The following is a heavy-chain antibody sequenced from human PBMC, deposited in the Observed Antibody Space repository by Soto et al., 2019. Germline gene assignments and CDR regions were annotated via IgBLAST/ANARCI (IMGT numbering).Heavy chain of an antibody. CDR2: INHSGST. J-gene: IGHJ5*02. Sequence: SETLSLTCTVSGGSISSYYWSWIRQPPGKGLEWIGEINHSGSTNYNPSLESRVTISVDTSKNQFSLKLSSVTAADTAVYYCARTLFDPWGQGTLVTVSS. V-gene: IGHV4-34*01. CDR3: ARTLFDP. CDR1: GGSISSYY.